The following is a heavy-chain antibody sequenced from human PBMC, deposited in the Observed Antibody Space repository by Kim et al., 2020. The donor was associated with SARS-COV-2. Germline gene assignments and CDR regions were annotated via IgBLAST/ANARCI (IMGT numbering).Heavy chain of an antibody. D-gene: IGHD2-21*01. CDR3: ARLPIVGGYYFDF. V-gene: IGHV4-39*01. CDR2: IYYSGST. J-gene: IGHJ4*02. Sequence: SETLSLTCTVSGGLISSSSYYWGWIRQPPGKGLEWIGSIYYSGSTYYNPSLKSRVTISVDTSKNQFSLKLSSVTAADTAVYYCARLPIVGGYYFDFWGQGTLVTVSS. CDR1: GGLISSSSYY.